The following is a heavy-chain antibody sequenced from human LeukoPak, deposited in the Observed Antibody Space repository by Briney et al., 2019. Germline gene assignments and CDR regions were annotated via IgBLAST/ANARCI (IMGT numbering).Heavy chain of an antibody. D-gene: IGHD5-18*01. Sequence: GESLQFSSKGSGYSFTTYWIGWVGPMPGKGLEWMGMIYTGDSDTRYSTSFEGSVTSSADKSISTAYLQGSSLKASDAAMYYCARRPGYTYGYDYAFDIWGQGTMVTVSS. V-gene: IGHV5-51*01. CDR2: IYTGDSDT. CDR3: ARRPGYTYGYDYAFDI. J-gene: IGHJ3*02. CDR1: GYSFTTYW.